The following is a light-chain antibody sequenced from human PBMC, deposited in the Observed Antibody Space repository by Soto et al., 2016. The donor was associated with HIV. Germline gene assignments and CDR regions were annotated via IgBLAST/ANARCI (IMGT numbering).Light chain of an antibody. J-gene: IGLJ1*01. Sequence: SYVLTQPSSVSVAPGKTAKITCGGTNIGSKSVHWYQQKPGQAPLLVVYDDDDRPSGIPERFSGSNSGNTATLTISRVEAGDEADYYCQVWNSTRDYSPYVFG. CDR1: NIGSKS. CDR3: QVWNSTRDYSPYV. CDR2: DDD. V-gene: IGLV3-21*03.